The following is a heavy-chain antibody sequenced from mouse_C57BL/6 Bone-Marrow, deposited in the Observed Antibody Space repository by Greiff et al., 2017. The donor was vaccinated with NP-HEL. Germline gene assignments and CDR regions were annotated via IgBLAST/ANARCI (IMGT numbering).Heavy chain of an antibody. J-gene: IGHJ2*01. Sequence: EVKLQQSGPELVKPGASVKISCKASGYSFTGYYMNWVKQSPEKSLEWIGEINPSTGGTTYNQKFKAKATLTVDKSSSTAYMQLKSLTSEDSAVYYCARSAWLPYYFDYWGQGTTLTVSS. V-gene: IGHV1-42*01. CDR3: ARSAWLPYYFDY. D-gene: IGHD2-2*01. CDR2: INPSTGGT. CDR1: GYSFTGYY.